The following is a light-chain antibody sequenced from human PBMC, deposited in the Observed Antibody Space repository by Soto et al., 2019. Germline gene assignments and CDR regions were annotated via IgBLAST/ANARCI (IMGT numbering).Light chain of an antibody. Sequence: EIVLTQSPGTLSLSPGERATLSCRASQSVDSGSLAWFQQKPGQAPRLRIHGASRRATGIPDRFSGSGSGTDCTLTISKLEPEDVAVYYCQHYRSTPFTFGPGTNLDVK. V-gene: IGKV3-20*01. CDR3: QHYRSTPFT. CDR1: QSVDSGS. J-gene: IGKJ3*01. CDR2: GAS.